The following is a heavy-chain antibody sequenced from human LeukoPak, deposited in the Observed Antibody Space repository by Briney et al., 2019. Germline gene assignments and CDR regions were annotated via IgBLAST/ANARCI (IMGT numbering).Heavy chain of an antibody. Sequence: SETLSLTCTVSGGSISSSSYYWGWIRQPPGKGLEWIGSIYYSGSTYYNPSLKSRVTISVDTSKNQFSLKLSSVTAADTAVYYCAREEVEIAAAAIAEYFQHWGQGTLVTVSS. V-gene: IGHV4-39*07. J-gene: IGHJ1*01. CDR1: GGSISSSSYY. CDR2: IYYSGST. CDR3: AREEVEIAAAAIAEYFQH. D-gene: IGHD6-13*01.